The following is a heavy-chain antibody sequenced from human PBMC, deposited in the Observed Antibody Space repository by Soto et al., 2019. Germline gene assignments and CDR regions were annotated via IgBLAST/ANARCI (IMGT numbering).Heavy chain of an antibody. V-gene: IGHV5-51*01. J-gene: IGHJ4*02. CDR3: ARPSDVGLASSFDY. CDR1: GYSFTNYW. CDR2: IYPGNSNT. Sequence: GESLKISCKGSGYSFTNYWIGWVRQMPGTGLEWMGIIYPGNSNTRYSPSFQGQVTMSADKSISTAYLQWSSLRASDTAIYFCARPSDVGLASSFDYWGQGTQVTVSS.